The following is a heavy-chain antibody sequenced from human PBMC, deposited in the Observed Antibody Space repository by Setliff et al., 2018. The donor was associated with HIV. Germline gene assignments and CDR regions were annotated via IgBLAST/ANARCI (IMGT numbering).Heavy chain of an antibody. D-gene: IGHD4-17*01. J-gene: IGHJ2*01. CDR2: VYYTGKT. CDR3: ARPIPYGLDWYFDL. Sequence: SETLSLTCSVSGGSLISGGYYWSWIRQHPGKGLEWIGYVYYTGKTYYNPSLESRISMSVDKSKSQFSLKLTSVTASDTAMYYCARPIPYGLDWYFDLWGRGTLVTVSS. V-gene: IGHV4-31*03. CDR1: GGSLISGGYY.